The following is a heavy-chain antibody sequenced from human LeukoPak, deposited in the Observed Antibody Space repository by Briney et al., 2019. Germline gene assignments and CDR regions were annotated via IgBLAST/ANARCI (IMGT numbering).Heavy chain of an antibody. D-gene: IGHD4-23*01. CDR3: ASLPEGGNSGY. V-gene: IGHV3-74*01. CDR1: GFTFSSYA. Sequence: GGSLRLSCAASGFTFSSYAMSWVRQAPGKGLVWVSRINSDGSSTSYADSVEGRFTISRDNAKNTLYLQMNSLRAEDTAVYYCASLPEGGNSGYWGQGTLVTVSS. J-gene: IGHJ4*02. CDR2: INSDGSST.